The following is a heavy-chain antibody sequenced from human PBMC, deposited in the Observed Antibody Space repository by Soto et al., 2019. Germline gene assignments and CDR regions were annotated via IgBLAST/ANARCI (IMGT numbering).Heavy chain of an antibody. CDR1: GGYLSSYY. V-gene: IGHV4-59*08. Sequence: SETMSLTCTVSGGYLSSYYWSWIRQHPGKGLEWIGYIYYSGSTNYNPSLKSRVTISVDTSKNQFSLKLSSVTAADTAVYYCACLRSGWSSTGFDYWGQGTLVTVSS. D-gene: IGHD6-19*01. J-gene: IGHJ4*02. CDR2: IYYSGST. CDR3: ACLRSGWSSTGFDY.